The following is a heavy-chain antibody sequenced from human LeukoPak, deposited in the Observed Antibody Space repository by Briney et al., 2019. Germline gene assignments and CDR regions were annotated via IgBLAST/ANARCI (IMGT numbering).Heavy chain of an antibody. CDR1: GFSLSTSGMR. CDR2: IDWDDDK. V-gene: IGHV2-70*04. D-gene: IGHD3-9*01. CDR3: ARMDPYDILTGYHLNFDY. J-gene: IGHJ4*02. Sequence: SDPTLLNPTPTLTLTCTFSGFSLSTSGMRVSWIRQPPGKALEWLARIDWDDDKFYSTSLKTRLTISKDTSKNQVVLTMTNMDPVDTATYYCARMDPYDILTGYHLNFDYWGQGTLVTVSS.